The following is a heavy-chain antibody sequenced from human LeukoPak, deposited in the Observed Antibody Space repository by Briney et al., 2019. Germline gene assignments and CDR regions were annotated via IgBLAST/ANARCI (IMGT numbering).Heavy chain of an antibody. J-gene: IGHJ6*04. CDR2: IYYSGST. CDR3: ARDRGGSGSQDYYYYGMDV. D-gene: IGHD3-10*01. Sequence: SETLSLTCTVSGGSISSYYWSWIRQPPGKGLEWIGYIYYSGSTNYNLSLKSRVTISVDTSKNQFSLKLSSVTAADTAVYYCARDRGGSGSQDYYYYGMDVWGKGTTVTVSS. CDR1: GGSISSYY. V-gene: IGHV4-59*01.